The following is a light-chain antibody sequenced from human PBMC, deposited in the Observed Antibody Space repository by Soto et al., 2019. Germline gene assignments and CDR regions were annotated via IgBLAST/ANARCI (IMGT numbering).Light chain of an antibody. CDR3: SSYAGSSIV. V-gene: IGLV2-8*01. CDR2: DVN. Sequence: ALTQXPSASGSPGQSVTISCTGTSSDVGGYNYVSWYQQHPGKAPKLMIFDVNNRPSGVPDRFSGSKSGNTASLTVSGLQAEDEADYYCSSYAGSSIVFGTGTKVT. J-gene: IGLJ1*01. CDR1: SSDVGGYNY.